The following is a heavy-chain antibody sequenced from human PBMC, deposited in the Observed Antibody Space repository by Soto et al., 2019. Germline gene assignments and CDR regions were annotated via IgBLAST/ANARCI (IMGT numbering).Heavy chain of an antibody. D-gene: IGHD2-21*01. CDR1: GFMFSDYA. V-gene: IGHV3-23*01. Sequence: GGSLRLSCGASGFMFSDYAMNWVRQAPGKGLDWVSGISGSGGSTYYADSVKGRFTISRDNSKNTLYLQMNSLRVEDTAVYYCAKDDSPVNYYYMDVWGIGNTVTVSS. CDR2: ISGSGGST. J-gene: IGHJ6*03. CDR3: AKDDSPVNYYYMDV.